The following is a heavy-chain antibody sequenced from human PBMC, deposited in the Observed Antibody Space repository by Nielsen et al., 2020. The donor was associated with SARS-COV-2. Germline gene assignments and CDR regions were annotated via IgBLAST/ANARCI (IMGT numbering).Heavy chain of an antibody. CDR3: ARDREGLDYYGSGSYGWFDP. J-gene: IGHJ5*02. CDR1: GGSISSGGYY. D-gene: IGHD3-10*01. Sequence: SETLSLTCTVSGGSISSGGYYWSWIRQHPGKGLEWIGYIYYSGSTYYNPSLKGRVTISVDTSKNQFSLKLSSVTAADTAVYYCARDREGLDYYGSGSYGWFDPWGQGTLVTVSS. CDR2: IYYSGST. V-gene: IGHV4-31*03.